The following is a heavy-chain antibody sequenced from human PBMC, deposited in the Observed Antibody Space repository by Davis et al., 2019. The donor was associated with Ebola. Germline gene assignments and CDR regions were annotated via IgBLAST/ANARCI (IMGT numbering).Heavy chain of an antibody. CDR1: GGSFSGYY. CDR2: INHSGST. J-gene: IGHJ6*02. CDR3: ARDRRRYSSSWGYYYYGMDV. D-gene: IGHD6-13*01. V-gene: IGHV4-34*01. Sequence: MPSETLSLTCAVYGGSFSGYYWSWIRQPPGKGLEWIGEINHSGSTNYNPSLKSRVTISIDTSKNQFSLKLSSVTAADTAVYYCARDRRRYSSSWGYYYYGMDVWGQGTTVTVSS.